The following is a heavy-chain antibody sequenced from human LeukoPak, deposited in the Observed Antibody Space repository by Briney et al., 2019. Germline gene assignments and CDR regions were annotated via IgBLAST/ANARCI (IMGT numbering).Heavy chain of an antibody. Sequence: SQTLSLTCTVSGDSISSGIYYWNWIRQPPGKGLEWIGSIYYSGSTYYNPSLKSRVTISVDTSKNQFSLKLSSVTAADTAVYYCARLSGDGSGSYYYYYYYYYMDVWGKGTTVTVSS. CDR3: ARLSGDGSGSYYYYYYYYYMDV. D-gene: IGHD3-10*01. CDR1: GDSISSGIYY. CDR2: IYYSGST. J-gene: IGHJ6*03. V-gene: IGHV4-39*01.